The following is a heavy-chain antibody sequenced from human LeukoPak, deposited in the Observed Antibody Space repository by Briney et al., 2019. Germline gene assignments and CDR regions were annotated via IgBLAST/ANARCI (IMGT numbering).Heavy chain of an antibody. D-gene: IGHD3-22*01. CDR2: IYYSGIT. CDR3: AREAYYYDISGYYPSEIDY. J-gene: IGHJ4*02. V-gene: IGHV4-30-4*01. Sequence: WVRQAPGKGLEWIGYIYYSGITYYNPSLRSRVTISVDTSKNQFSLRLRSVTAADTAMYYCAREAYYYDISGYYPSEIDYWGQGTLVTVSS.